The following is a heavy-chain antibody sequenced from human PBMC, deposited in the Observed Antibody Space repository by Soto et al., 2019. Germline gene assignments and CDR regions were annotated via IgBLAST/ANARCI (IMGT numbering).Heavy chain of an antibody. J-gene: IGHJ6*02. D-gene: IGHD1-20*01. CDR2: INYSGST. CDR3: ARLAPRYRIRDYNYHSLDF. V-gene: IGHV4-59*02. CDR1: GGSVSNYY. Sequence: LSLTFTVSGGSVSNYYWTWIRQPPGKGLEWISYINYSGSTDHSPSLKSRVTISLDTSKNQFSLRLISVTAADTAVYYCARLAPRYRIRDYNYHSLDFWGQGTTVTVSS.